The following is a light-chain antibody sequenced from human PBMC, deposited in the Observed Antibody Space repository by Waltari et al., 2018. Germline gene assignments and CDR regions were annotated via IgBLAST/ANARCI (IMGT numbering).Light chain of an antibody. CDR1: QIIANY. J-gene: IGKJ4*01. V-gene: IGKV1-9*01. CDR2: GAS. Sequence: IQLTQSPSYPPASAVDRITATCRASQIIANYLAWYQQKPGKAPKVLIYGASTLHSGVPSRFSGSRSGTDFTLTISNLQPEDFATYFCQQINIYPYTFGGGTKVEIK. CDR3: QQINIYPYT.